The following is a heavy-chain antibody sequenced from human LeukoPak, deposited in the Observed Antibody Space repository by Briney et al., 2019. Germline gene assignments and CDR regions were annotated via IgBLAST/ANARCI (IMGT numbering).Heavy chain of an antibody. CDR3: ARQGAGASYYDPTGLPRGAFDS. CDR2: FLPGDSHT. V-gene: IGHV5-51*01. D-gene: IGHD3-22*01. J-gene: IGHJ3*02. Sequence: GESLKIFCRASGYIFTNYWIAWVRRMPGEGLLGMGIFLPGDSHTRYSPSFRGQVTISAETSTRTAFLQWTSLRASDSAIYYCARQGAGASYYDPTGLPRGAFDSWGQGTTVTVSS. CDR1: GYIFTNYW.